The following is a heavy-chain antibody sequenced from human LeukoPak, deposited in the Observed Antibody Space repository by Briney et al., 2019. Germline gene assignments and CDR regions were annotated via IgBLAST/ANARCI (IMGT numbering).Heavy chain of an antibody. CDR2: ISAYNGNT. J-gene: IGHJ6*03. Sequence: GASVKVSCKASGYTFTSYGISWVRQAPGQGLEWMGWISAYNGNTNYAQKLQGRVTMTTDTSTSTAYMELSSLRSEDTAVYYCARDRDGYNYARSHYYYMDVWGKGTTVTISS. CDR1: GYTFTSYG. CDR3: ARDRDGYNYARSHYYYMDV. V-gene: IGHV1-18*01. D-gene: IGHD5-24*01.